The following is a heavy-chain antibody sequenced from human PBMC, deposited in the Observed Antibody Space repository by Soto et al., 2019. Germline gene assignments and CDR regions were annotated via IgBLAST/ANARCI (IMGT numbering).Heavy chain of an antibody. CDR1: GFTFNSYA. J-gene: IGHJ4*02. V-gene: IGHV3-23*01. Sequence: GGSLRLSCEASGFTFNSYAMSWVRQAPGKGLEWVSAISGGSNTYYADSVKGRFTISRDNSRDTLYLQMNSLRAEDTAVYYCAKKPSREGYNSYYFDSWGQGTLVTVSS. CDR3: AKKPSREGYNSYYFDS. CDR2: ISGGSNT. D-gene: IGHD5-12*01.